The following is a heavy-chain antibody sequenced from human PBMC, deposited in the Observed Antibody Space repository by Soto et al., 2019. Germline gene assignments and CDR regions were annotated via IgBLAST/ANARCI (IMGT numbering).Heavy chain of an antibody. V-gene: IGHV1-69*01. D-gene: IGHD4-4*01. J-gene: IGHJ4*02. Sequence: QVQLVQSGAEVKKPGSSVKVSRKASGGTFSSYAISWVRQAPGQGLEWMGGIIPIFGTANYAQKFQGRVTITADESTSTAYMELSSLRSEDTAVYYCASAARDYSNYGVHYYFDYWGQGTLVTVSS. CDR1: GGTFSSYA. CDR2: IIPIFGTA. CDR3: ASAARDYSNYGVHYYFDY.